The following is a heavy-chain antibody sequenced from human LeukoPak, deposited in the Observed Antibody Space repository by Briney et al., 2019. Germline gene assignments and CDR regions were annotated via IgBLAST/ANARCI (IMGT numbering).Heavy chain of an antibody. Sequence: SETLSLTCSVSGDSISTSSYFWGWIRQPPGKGLEWIGSILYSGTTYYKPSLKSRVTISVDTSKNQFPLELTSVTAADTAVYYCARGGGRFDYWGQGTLVTVSS. CDR3: ARGGGRFDY. J-gene: IGHJ4*02. V-gene: IGHV4-39*06. CDR2: ILYSGTT. D-gene: IGHD2-15*01. CDR1: GDSISTSSYF.